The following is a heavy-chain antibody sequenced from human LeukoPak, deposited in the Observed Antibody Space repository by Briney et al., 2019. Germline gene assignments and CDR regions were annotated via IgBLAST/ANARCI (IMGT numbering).Heavy chain of an antibody. CDR3: ARGGGNFDY. CDR1: GFTFSNYW. CDR2: IKQDGSEK. Sequence: PGGSLRLSCTASGFTFSNYWMSWVRQAPGKGLEWVANIKQDGSEKYYVDSVKGRFTISRDNAKNSLYPQMNSLRAEDTAVYYCARGGGNFDYWGQGTLVTVSS. J-gene: IGHJ4*02. V-gene: IGHV3-7*01.